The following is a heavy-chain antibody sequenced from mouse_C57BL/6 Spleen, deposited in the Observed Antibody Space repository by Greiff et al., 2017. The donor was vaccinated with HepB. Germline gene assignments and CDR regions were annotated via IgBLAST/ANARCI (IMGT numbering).Heavy chain of an antibody. D-gene: IGHD2-3*01. Sequence: VKLQESGAELVKPGASVKMSCKASGYTFTSYWITWVKQRPGQGLEWIGDIYPGSGSTNYNEKFKSKATLTVDTSSSTAYMQLSSLTSEDSAVYYCARGDGGFAYWGQGTLVTVSA. V-gene: IGHV1-55*01. CDR3: ARGDGGFAY. CDR2: IYPGSGST. CDR1: GYTFTSYW. J-gene: IGHJ3*01.